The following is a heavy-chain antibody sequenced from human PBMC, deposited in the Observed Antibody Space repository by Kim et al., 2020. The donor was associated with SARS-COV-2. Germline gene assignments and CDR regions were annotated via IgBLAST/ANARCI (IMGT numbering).Heavy chain of an antibody. CDR3: ARGYSGYDSNWFDP. V-gene: IGHV3-13*04. D-gene: IGHD5-12*01. CDR1: GFTFSSYD. J-gene: IGHJ5*02. CDR2: IGTAGDT. Sequence: GGSLRLSCAASGFTFSSYDMHWVRQATGKGLEWVSAIGTAGDTYYPGSVKGRFTISRENAKNSLYLQMNSLRAGDTAVYYCARGYSGYDSNWFDPWGQGTLVTVSS.